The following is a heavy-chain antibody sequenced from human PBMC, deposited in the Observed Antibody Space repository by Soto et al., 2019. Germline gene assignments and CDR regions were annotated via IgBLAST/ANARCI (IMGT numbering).Heavy chain of an antibody. D-gene: IGHD3-10*01. Sequence: GGSLRLSCAASGFTFSSYAMSWVRQAPGKGLEWVSAISGSGGSTYYADSVKGRFTISRDNSKNTLYLQMNSLRAEDTAVYYCAKELRPYGSGNPYGMDVWGQGTTVTVSS. CDR3: AKELRPYGSGNPYGMDV. V-gene: IGHV3-23*01. CDR1: GFTFSSYA. CDR2: ISGSGGST. J-gene: IGHJ6*02.